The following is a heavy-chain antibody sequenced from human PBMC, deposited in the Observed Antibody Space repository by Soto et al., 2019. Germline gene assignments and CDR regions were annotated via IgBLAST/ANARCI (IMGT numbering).Heavy chain of an antibody. CDR3: AKVMSIAALFGAFDI. CDR1: GCTFSSYA. V-gene: IGHV3-23*01. Sequence: SRRLSCAASGCTFSSYAMSWVRQAPGKGLEWGSAISGSGVSTYYADSVKGRLTISRDNSKNTLYLQMNSLRAEDTAVYYCAKVMSIAALFGAFDIWGQGTMVTVSS. J-gene: IGHJ3*02. CDR2: ISGSGVST. D-gene: IGHD6-6*01.